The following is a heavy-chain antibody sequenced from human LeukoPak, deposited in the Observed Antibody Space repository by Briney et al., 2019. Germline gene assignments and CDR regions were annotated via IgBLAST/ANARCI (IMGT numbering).Heavy chain of an antibody. CDR1: GGSFSGYY. V-gene: IGHV4-34*01. J-gene: IGHJ4*02. D-gene: IGHD4-17*01. Sequence: PSETLSLTCAVYGGSFSGYYWSWIRQPPGKGLEWIGEINHSGSTNYNPSLKSRVTISVDTSKNQFSLKLSSVTAADTAVYYCARGSTVRCLDCWGQGTLVTVSS. CDR2: INHSGST. CDR3: ARGSTVRCLDC.